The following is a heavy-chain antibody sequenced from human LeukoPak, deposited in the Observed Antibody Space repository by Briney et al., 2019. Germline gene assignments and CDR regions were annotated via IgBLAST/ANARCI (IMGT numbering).Heavy chain of an antibody. CDR2: INPNSGGT. J-gene: IGHJ3*02. V-gene: IGHV1-2*02. Sequence: GASVKVSCKASGYTFTGYYMHWVRQAPGQGLEWMGWINPNSGGTNYAQKFQGRVTMTRDTSISTAYMELSRLRSDDTAVYYCARDRVGSGWEHDTFDIWGQGTMVTVSS. D-gene: IGHD6-19*01. CDR1: GYTFTGYY. CDR3: ARDRVGSGWEHDTFDI.